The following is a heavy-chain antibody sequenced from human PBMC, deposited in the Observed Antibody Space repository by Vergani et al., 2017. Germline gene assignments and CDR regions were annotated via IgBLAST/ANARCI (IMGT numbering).Heavy chain of an antibody. CDR3: AKVYCGGDCYYGVNWYFDL. CDR2: FSYDGSNK. J-gene: IGHJ2*01. V-gene: IGHV3-30*18. D-gene: IGHD2-21*02. Sequence: QVQLVESGGGVVQPGRSLRLSCAASGFTFSSYGMHWVRQAPGKGLEWVAVFSYDGSNKYYADSVKGRFTISRDNSKNTLYLQMNSLRAEDTAVYYCAKVYCGGDCYYGVNWYFDLWGRGTLVTVSS. CDR1: GFTFSSYG.